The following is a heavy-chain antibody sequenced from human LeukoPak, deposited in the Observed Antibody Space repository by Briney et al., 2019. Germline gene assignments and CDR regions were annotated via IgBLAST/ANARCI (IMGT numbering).Heavy chain of an antibody. CDR2: IYYSGST. Sequence: SETLSLTCTVSGGSISSSSYYWGWIRQPPGKGLEWIGSIYYSGSTYYNPSLKSRVTISVDTSKNQFSLKLSSVTAADTAVYYCARESVADSQGGVGYWGQGTLVTVSS. J-gene: IGHJ4*02. V-gene: IGHV4-39*07. CDR3: ARESVADSQGGVGY. CDR1: GGSISSSSYY. D-gene: IGHD6-19*01.